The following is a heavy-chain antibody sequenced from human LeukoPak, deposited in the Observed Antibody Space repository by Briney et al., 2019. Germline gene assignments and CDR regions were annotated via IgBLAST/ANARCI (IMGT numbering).Heavy chain of an antibody. CDR1: GFTFSTYG. CDR3: ARDQAAMKSYYYYGMDV. V-gene: IGHV3-33*01. D-gene: IGHD5-18*01. CDR2: IWYDGSNK. Sequence: GGSLRLSCAASGFTFSTYGMHWVRQAPGNGLEWVAVIWYDGSNKYYADSVKGRFTISRDNSKNTLYLQMNSLRAEDTAVYYCARDQAAMKSYYYYGMDVWGKGTTVTVSS. J-gene: IGHJ6*04.